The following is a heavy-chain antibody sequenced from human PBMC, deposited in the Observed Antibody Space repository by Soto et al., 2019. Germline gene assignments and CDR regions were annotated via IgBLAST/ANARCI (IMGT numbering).Heavy chain of an antibody. CDR3: STRAYDTNGYYRFDP. V-gene: IGHV4-34*01. D-gene: IGHD3-22*01. CDR2: INHSGRV. J-gene: IGHJ5*01. CDR1: GGSFSGHS. Sequence: SETLPLTCAVYGGSFSGHSWTWIRQSPGKGLEWIGDINHSGRVNYSPSLKSRVTISLDTSKNQFSLTLSAVTAADTAMYYCSTRAYDTNGYYRFDPWGQGTLVTVS.